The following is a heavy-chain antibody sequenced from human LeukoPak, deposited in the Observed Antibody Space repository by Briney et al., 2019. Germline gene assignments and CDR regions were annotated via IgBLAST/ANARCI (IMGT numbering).Heavy chain of an antibody. CDR3: AILGSTADIVATSNYYDSSGDSDY. V-gene: IGHV1-2*02. D-gene: IGHD3-22*01. CDR2: INPNSGGT. Sequence: ASVKVSCKASGYTFTGYYMHWVRQAPGQGLEWMGSINPNSGGTNYAQKFQGRVTMTRDTSISTAYMELSRLRSDDTAVYYCAILGSTADIVATSNYYDSSGDSDYWGQGTLVTVSS. CDR1: GYTFTGYY. J-gene: IGHJ4*02.